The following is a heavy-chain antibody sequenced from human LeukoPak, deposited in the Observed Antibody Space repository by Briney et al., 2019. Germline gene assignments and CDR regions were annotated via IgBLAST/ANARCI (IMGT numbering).Heavy chain of an antibody. Sequence: GGSLRLSCAASGFTFSNYWMHWVRQAPGKGLVWVSRVSNDGSSTTYADSVNGRFTISRDNTKNTVYLQMDSLRADDTAVYYCTAIPVGGLRKFDYWGQGTLVTVSS. V-gene: IGHV3-74*01. J-gene: IGHJ4*02. CDR3: TAIPVGGLRKFDY. D-gene: IGHD2-15*01. CDR2: VSNDGSST. CDR1: GFTFSNYW.